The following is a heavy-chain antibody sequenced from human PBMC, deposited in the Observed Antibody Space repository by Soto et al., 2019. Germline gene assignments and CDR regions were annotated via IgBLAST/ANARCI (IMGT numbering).Heavy chain of an antibody. CDR3: SKGDDGNSWNSGNYDY. CDR1: VRSFRSFC. CDR2: NYYRDIT. Sequence: LSLTGIASVRSFRSFCWCRIRQPPRKGLGWIGHNYYRDITTYNPSLKSRVTISGDTSKNQFSLKLSSVTAADTAVYYCSKGDDGNSWNSGNYDYRGQGALVTVYS. D-gene: IGHD5-12*01. V-gene: IGHV4-59*01. J-gene: IGHJ4*01.